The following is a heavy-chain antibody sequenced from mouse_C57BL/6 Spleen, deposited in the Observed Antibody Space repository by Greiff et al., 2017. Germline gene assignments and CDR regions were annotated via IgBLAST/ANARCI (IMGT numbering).Heavy chain of an antibody. CDR2: IYPRSGNT. CDR1: GYTFTSYG. Sequence: QVQLQQSGAELARPGASVKLSCKASGYTFTSYGISWVKQRTGQGLEWIGEIYPRSGNTYYNEKFKGKATLTADKSSSTAYMALRSLTSEDSAVYFCARLITTVVAKEEAWFAYWGQGTLVTVSA. J-gene: IGHJ3*01. V-gene: IGHV1-81*01. D-gene: IGHD1-1*01. CDR3: ARLITTVVAKEEAWFAY.